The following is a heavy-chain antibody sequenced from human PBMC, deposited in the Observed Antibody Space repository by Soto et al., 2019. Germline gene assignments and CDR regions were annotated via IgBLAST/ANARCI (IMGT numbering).Heavy chain of an antibody. D-gene: IGHD3-10*01. CDR1: GFTFSSYW. Sequence: PGGSLRLSCAASGFTFSSYWMSWVRQAPGKGLEWVANIKQDGSEKYYVDSVKGRFTISRDNAKNSLYLQMNSLRAEDTAVYYCAREGGTMVRGVIILNYYYYGMDVWGQGTTVTVSS. CDR2: IKQDGSEK. J-gene: IGHJ6*02. CDR3: AREGGTMVRGVIILNYYYYGMDV. V-gene: IGHV3-7*01.